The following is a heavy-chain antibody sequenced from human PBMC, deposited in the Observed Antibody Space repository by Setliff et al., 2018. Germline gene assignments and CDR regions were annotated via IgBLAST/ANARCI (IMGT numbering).Heavy chain of an antibody. CDR3: ALEYSNSSPTVYYYMDV. D-gene: IGHD6-6*01. V-gene: IGHV1-24*01. J-gene: IGHJ6*03. CDR1: GSTLTELS. Sequence: ASVKVSCKVSGSTLTELSMHWVRQAPGKGLEWMGGFDPEDGETIYAQKFQGRVTMTEDTSTDTAYMELSSLRSEDTAVYYCALEYSNSSPTVYYYMDVWGKGTTVTVSS. CDR2: FDPEDGET.